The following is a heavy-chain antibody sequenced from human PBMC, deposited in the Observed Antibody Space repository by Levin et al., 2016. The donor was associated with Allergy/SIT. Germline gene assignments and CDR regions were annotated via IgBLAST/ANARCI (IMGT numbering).Heavy chain of an antibody. CDR1: GFTVSSSY. J-gene: IGHJ4*02. Sequence: GGSLRLSCAASGFTVSSSYMSWVRQAPGKGLEWVSLIYAGGSTFYADSVKGRFTISRDNSENTLYLIMNSLRADDTAVYYCAKMPSAATIWWLDSWGQGTLVTVSS. D-gene: IGHD2-15*01. CDR2: IYAGGST. CDR3: AKMPSAATIWWLDS. V-gene: IGHV3-53*01.